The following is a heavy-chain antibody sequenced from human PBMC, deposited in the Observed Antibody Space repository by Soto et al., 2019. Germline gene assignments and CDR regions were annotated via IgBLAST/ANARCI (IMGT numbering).Heavy chain of an antibody. CDR1: GFTFSSYS. D-gene: IGHD3-22*01. CDR3: ARVYYYDSSARFDP. J-gene: IGHJ5*02. Sequence: DVQLVESGGGLVQPGGSLRLSCAASGFTFSSYSMSWVRQAPGKGLEWVSYITSSSSDIYYADSVEGRFTISRDNAKNSLYLQMNSLRDEDTAVYYCARVYYYDSSARFDPWGPGTLVTVSS. V-gene: IGHV3-48*02. CDR2: ITSSSSDI.